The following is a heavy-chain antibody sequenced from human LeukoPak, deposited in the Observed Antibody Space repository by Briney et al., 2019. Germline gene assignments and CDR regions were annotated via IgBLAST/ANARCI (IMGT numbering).Heavy chain of an antibody. CDR3: ASYGGTSGFDY. CDR1: GGTFSSYV. J-gene: IGHJ4*02. CDR2: IIPILGIA. Sequence: SVEVSCKASGGTFSSYVISWVRRAPGQGLEGMGRIIPILGIANYAQKSQGRVTITADKSPSTAYMELSSLRSEDTAVYYCASYGGTSGFDYWGQGTLVTVSS. D-gene: IGHD4-23*01. V-gene: IGHV1-69*04.